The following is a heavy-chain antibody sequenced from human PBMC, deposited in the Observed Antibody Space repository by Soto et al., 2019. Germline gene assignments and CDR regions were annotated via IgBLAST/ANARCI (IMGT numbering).Heavy chain of an antibody. CDR2: IIPVLGTA. CDR3: ARDQGMSSGYYLHYFDY. Sequence: QVQLVQSGAEVKKPGSSVKVSCKSSGGTFSTYAISWLRQAPGQGLEWMGGIIPVLGTANSAQKFQGRVTITADESTSTVHMELGSLRSDDTAVYYCARDQGMSSGYYLHYFDYWGQGTLVTVSS. V-gene: IGHV1-69*01. CDR1: GGTFSTYA. J-gene: IGHJ4*01. D-gene: IGHD3-22*01.